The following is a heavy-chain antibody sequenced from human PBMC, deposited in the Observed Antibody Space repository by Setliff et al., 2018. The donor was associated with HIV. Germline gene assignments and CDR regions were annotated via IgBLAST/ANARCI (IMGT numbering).Heavy chain of an antibody. J-gene: IGHJ3*02. D-gene: IGHD3-22*01. CDR2: FNHSGRT. V-gene: IGHV4-34*01. Sequence: SETLSLTCAVYGGSFTNYFWSWIRQSPGQGLEWIGEFNHSGRTKYNPSLKSRVTMSVDTSKNQFSLKLKSVTAADTAVYYCARVDTTGYYSLSAFDIWGQGTLVTVSS. CDR3: ARVDTTGYYSLSAFDI. CDR1: GGSFTNYF.